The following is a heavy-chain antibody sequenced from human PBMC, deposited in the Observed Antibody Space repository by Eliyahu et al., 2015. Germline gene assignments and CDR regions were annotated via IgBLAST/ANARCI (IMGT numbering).Heavy chain of an antibody. J-gene: IGHJ4*02. V-gene: IGHV1-69*01. CDR1: GGTFSSYA. Sequence: EVKKPGSSVKVSCKASGGTFSSYAISWVRQAPGQGLEWMGGIIPIFGTANYAQKFQGRVTITADESTSTAYMELSSLRSEDTAVYYCARGSSDRSYPTRPFDYWGQGTLVTVSS. D-gene: IGHD1-26*01. CDR3: ARGSSDRSYPTRPFDY. CDR2: IIPIFGTA.